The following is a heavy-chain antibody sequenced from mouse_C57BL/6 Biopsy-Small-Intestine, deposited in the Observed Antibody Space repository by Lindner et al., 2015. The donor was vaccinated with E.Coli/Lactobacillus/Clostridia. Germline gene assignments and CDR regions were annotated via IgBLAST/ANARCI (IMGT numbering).Heavy chain of an antibody. CDR3: ARESFDYFDY. CDR2: IYPGGGYT. Sequence: VQLQESGAELVRPGTSVKMSCKASGYTFTHYWIGWAKQRPGHGLEWIGDIYPGGGYTNYNEKFKGKATLTADKSSSTAYMQLSSLTSEDSAIYYCARESFDYFDYWGQGTTLTVSS. CDR1: GYTFTHYW. V-gene: IGHV1-63*01. J-gene: IGHJ2*01.